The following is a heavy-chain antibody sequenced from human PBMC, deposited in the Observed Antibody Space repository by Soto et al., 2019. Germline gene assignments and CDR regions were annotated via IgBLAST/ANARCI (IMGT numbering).Heavy chain of an antibody. Sequence: EVQLLEPGGGLVQPGGSLRLSCAASGFTFSSFFMSWVRQAPGKGLDWVSGIGANGGGTYYADSVKGRLIISRDNSQNKLYLQMNSLRAEDTAVYYFARDPNGDYLGAFDFWGQKTMVTVSS. J-gene: IGHJ3*01. V-gene: IGHV3-23*01. CDR1: GFTFSSFF. D-gene: IGHD4-17*01. CDR2: IGANGGGT. CDR3: ARDPNGDYLGAFDF.